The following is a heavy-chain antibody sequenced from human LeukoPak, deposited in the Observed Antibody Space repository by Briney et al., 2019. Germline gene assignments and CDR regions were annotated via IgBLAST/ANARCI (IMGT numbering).Heavy chain of an antibody. CDR2: ISYDGSNK. CDR3: AKEGYSKGDY. D-gene: IGHD4-11*01. Sequence: PGRSLRLSCAASGFTFSSYGMHWVRQAPGKGLEWVAVISYDGSNKYYADSVKGRFTISRDNSKNTLYLQMNSLRAEDTAVYYCAKEGYSKGDYWGQGTLVTVSS. J-gene: IGHJ4*02. V-gene: IGHV3-30*18. CDR1: GFTFSSYG.